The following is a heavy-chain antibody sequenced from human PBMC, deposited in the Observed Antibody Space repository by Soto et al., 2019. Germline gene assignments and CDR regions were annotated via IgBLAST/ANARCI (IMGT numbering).Heavy chain of an antibody. CDR2: IIPIFGTA. CDR3: ARESTYCGGECYPYYFDY. V-gene: IGHV1-69*06. D-gene: IGHD2-21*01. J-gene: IGHJ4*02. Sequence: SVKVSCKASGGTFSSYAISWVRQAPGQGLEWMGGIIPIFGTANYAQKFQGRVTITADKSTSTAYMELSSLRSEDTAVYYCARESTYCGGECYPYYFDYWGQGTLVTVSS. CDR1: GGTFSSYA.